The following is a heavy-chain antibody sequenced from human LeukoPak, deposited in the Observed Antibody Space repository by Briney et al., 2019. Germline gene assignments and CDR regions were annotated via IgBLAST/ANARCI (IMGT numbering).Heavy chain of an antibody. J-gene: IGHJ4*02. CDR1: GVTFSNNC. V-gene: IGHV3-53*01. Sequence: GGSLRLSCAASGVTFSNNCMTWVRQPPGKGLEWVSVYSGGSTYYANSVKGRFTISRDNSKNTVYLQMNSLRAEDTAVYYCARDRPVTPLGYWGQGTLVTVSS. CDR2: YSGGST. D-gene: IGHD3-16*01. CDR3: ARDRPVTPLGY.